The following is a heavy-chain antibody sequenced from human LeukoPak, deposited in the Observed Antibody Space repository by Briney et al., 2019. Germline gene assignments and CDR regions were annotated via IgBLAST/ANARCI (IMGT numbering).Heavy chain of an antibody. CDR3: ARYQGSVTVVTPSPLDY. V-gene: IGHV3-48*04. Sequence: GGSLRLSCAASEFTFVRYAMNWVRRAPGKGLEWVSYISSSGSTIYYADSVKGRFTISRDNAKNSLYLQMNSLRAEDTAVYYCARYQGSVTVVTPSPLDYWGQGTLVTVSS. CDR1: EFTFVRYA. J-gene: IGHJ4*02. D-gene: IGHD4-23*01. CDR2: ISSSGSTI.